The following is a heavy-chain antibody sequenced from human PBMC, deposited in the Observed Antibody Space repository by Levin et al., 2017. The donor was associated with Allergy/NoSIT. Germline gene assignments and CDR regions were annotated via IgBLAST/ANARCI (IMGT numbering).Heavy chain of an antibody. CDR2: IYWDDDK. D-gene: IGHD3-22*01. CDR3: AHFDYYDSSGYHRHFDY. CDR1: GFSLSTTGVG. Sequence: SGPTLVKPTQTLTLTCTFSGFSLSTTGVGVGWIRQPPGKALEWLALIYWDDDKRYSPSLKSRLTITKDTSKNQVVLTMTNMEPVDTATYYCAHFDYYDSSGYHRHFDYWGQGTLVTVSS. J-gene: IGHJ4*02. V-gene: IGHV2-5*02.